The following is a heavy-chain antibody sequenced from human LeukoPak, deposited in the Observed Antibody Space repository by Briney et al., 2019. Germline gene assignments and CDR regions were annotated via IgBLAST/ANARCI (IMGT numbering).Heavy chain of an antibody. Sequence: GGSLRLSCAASGFTVSSNYMSWVRQAPGKGLEWVSVIYTGGTTYYADSVTGRFIISRDNSKNTLYLQMNSLRVVDTAVYYCARAEMAAYFDDWGQGTLVTASS. J-gene: IGHJ4*02. CDR1: GFTVSSNY. D-gene: IGHD5-24*01. CDR3: ARAEMAAYFDD. V-gene: IGHV3-53*01. CDR2: IYTGGTT.